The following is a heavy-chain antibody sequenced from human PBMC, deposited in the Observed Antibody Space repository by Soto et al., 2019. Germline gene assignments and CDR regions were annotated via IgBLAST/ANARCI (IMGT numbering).Heavy chain of an antibody. D-gene: IGHD5-12*01. CDR1: GYTFTSYG. CDR2: ISAYNGNT. V-gene: IGHV1-18*01. J-gene: IGHJ6*02. Sequence: QVQLVQSGAEVKKPGASVKVSCKASGYTFTSYGISWVRQAPGQGLEWMGWISAYNGNTNYAQKLQGRVTMTTDTFTSTAYMELRSLRSDDTAVYYCCSGYDSHYYYYGMDVWGQGTTVTVSS. CDR3: CSGYDSHYYYYGMDV.